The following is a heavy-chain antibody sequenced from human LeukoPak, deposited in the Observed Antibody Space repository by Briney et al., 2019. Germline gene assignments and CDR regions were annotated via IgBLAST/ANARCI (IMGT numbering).Heavy chain of an antibody. CDR3: ARGGEYTWGLDPPPNWFDP. D-gene: IGHD3-10*01. CDR2: INTNTGNP. V-gene: IGHV7-4-1*02. CDR1: GYTFTSYA. Sequence: ASVKVSCKASGYTFTSYAMNWVRQAPGQGLEWMGWINTNTGNPTYAQGFTGRFVFSLDTSVSTAHLQISSLKAEDTAVYYCARGGEYTWGLDPPPNWFDPWGQGTLVTVSS. J-gene: IGHJ5*02.